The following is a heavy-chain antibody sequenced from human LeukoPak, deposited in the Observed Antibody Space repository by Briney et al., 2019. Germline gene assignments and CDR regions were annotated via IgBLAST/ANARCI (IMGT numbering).Heavy chain of an antibody. J-gene: IGHJ5*02. V-gene: IGHV3-66*01. Sequence: GGSLRLSCAASGFTVSSNYMSWVRQAPGKGLESVSVIYSGGSTYYADSVKGRFTISRDNSKNTLYLQMNSLRAEDTAVYYCAREYGSGSSWFDPWGQGTLVTVSS. D-gene: IGHD3-10*01. CDR3: AREYGSGSSWFDP. CDR1: GFTVSSNY. CDR2: IYSGGST.